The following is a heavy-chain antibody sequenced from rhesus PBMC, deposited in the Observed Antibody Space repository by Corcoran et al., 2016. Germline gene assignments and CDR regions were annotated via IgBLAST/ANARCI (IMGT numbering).Heavy chain of an antibody. CDR1: GGSFSADYY. V-gene: IGHV4-106*01. J-gene: IGHJ5-2*02. D-gene: IGHD6-19*01. Sequence: QVQLQESGPGLVTPSAPLSLTCAVSGGSFSADYYWSWIRQPPGTRLEGLGYIYGSGGGTNYKPSRKNRVTISIDTSKNQFSLKLSSVTAADTAVYYCAREGIAAESDSLDVWGRGVLVTVSS. CDR3: AREGIAAESDSLDV. CDR2: IYGSGGGT.